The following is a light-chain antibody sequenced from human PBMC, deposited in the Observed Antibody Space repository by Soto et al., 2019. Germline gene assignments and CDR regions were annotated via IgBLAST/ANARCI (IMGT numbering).Light chain of an antibody. V-gene: IGLV2-14*01. CDR2: EVS. J-gene: IGLJ2*01. CDR3: SSYTTSSTVV. Sequence: QSALTQPASVSGSPGQSITISCTGTSSDVGGYKYVSWYQQHPGKAPTLMIHEVSNRPSGVSNRFSGSKSGNTASLTISGLQAEDEADYYCSSYTTSSTVVFGGGIKLTVL. CDR1: SSDVGGYKY.